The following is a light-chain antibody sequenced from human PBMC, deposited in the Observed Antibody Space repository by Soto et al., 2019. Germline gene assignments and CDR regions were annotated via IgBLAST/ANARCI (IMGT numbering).Light chain of an antibody. J-gene: IGKJ1*01. V-gene: IGKV1-6*01. CDR2: GAS. Sequence: IQMTQSPSCLSASVGDRVTITCRASQSISSYLNWYQQKPGKPPKVLIYGASNLQSGVPPRFSGSGSGTDFTLAISSLQPEDSATYYCLQDINYPWTFGQGTKVDIK. CDR1: QSISSY. CDR3: LQDINYPWT.